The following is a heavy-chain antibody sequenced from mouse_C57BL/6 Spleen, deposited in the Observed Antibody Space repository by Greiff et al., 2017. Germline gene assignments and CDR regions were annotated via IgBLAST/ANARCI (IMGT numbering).Heavy chain of an antibody. V-gene: IGHV1-62-2*01. J-gene: IGHJ4*01. Sequence: QVQLQQSGAELVKPGASVKLSCKASGSTFPEYTIHWVKQRSGQGLEWIGWFYPGSGSITYNEKFKDKATLTADKSSSTVYMELSRLTAEDSAVYFCARHERGGMAMDYWGQGTSVTVSS. CDR2: FYPGSGSI. CDR1: GSTFPEYT. CDR3: ARHERGGMAMDY.